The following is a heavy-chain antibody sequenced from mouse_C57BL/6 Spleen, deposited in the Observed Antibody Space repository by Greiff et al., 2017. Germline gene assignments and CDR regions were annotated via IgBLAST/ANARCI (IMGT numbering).Heavy chain of an antibody. CDR3: TVKGYFDV. CDR1: GFTFSNYW. Sequence: EVQLEESGGGLVQPGGSMKLSCVASGFTFSNYWMNWVRQSPEQGLEWVAQIRLKSDNSATHYAVSVKGRFTISRDDSKSSVYLQMNNLGAEDTGIYYCTVKGYFDVWGTGTTVTVSS. V-gene: IGHV6-3*01. J-gene: IGHJ1*03. CDR2: IRLKSDNSAT.